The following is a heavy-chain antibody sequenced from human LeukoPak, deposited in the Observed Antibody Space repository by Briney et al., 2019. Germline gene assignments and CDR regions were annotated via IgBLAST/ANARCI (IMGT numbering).Heavy chain of an antibody. J-gene: IGHJ1*01. V-gene: IGHV1-69*01. CDR1: GGTFSSHA. D-gene: IGHD6-13*01. CDR3: AREPEGSAAGKVGYFQH. Sequence: SVRVSCKASGGTFSSHAITWVRQAPGQGLEWVGGIIPIFGTVNYAQKFQGRVTITADASMSTVYMELRRLRSEDTAVYYCAREPEGSAAGKVGYFQHWGQGTLVTVSS. CDR2: IIPIFGTV.